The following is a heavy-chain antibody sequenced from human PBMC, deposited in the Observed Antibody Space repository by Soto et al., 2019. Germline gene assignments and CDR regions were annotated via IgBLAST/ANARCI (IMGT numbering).Heavy chain of an antibody. CDR3: ARDSMVYAIGLNYYYYYMDV. V-gene: IGHV3-21*01. J-gene: IGHJ6*03. CDR1: GFTFSSYS. CDR2: ISSSSSYI. Sequence: PGGSLRLSCAAPGFTFSSYSMNWVRQAPGKGLEWVSSISSSSSYIYYADSVKGRFTISRDNAKNSLYLQMNSLRAEDTAVYYCARDSMVYAIGLNYYYYYMDVWGKGTTVTVSS. D-gene: IGHD2-8*01.